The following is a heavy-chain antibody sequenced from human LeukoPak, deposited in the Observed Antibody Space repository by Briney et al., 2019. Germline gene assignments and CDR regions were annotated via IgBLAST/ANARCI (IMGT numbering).Heavy chain of an antibody. J-gene: IGHJ5*02. Sequence: SQTLSLTCAISGDSVSSNSAAWNWIRQSPSRGLEWLGRTYYRSKWYNDYAVSVKSRITINPDTSKNQFSLQLNSVTPEDTAVYYRARANEGGAARSVWFDPWGQGTLVTVSS. CDR1: GDSVSSNSAA. CDR3: ARANEGGAARSVWFDP. V-gene: IGHV6-1*01. D-gene: IGHD6-13*01. CDR2: TYYRSKWYN.